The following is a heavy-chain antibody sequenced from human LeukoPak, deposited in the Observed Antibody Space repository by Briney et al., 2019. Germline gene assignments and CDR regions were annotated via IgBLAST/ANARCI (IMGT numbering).Heavy chain of an antibody. J-gene: IGHJ4*02. CDR1: GYTFTNYG. V-gene: IGHV1-18*01. CDR2: ISTYNGNT. Sequence: GASVKVSCKASGYTFTNYGISWVRQAPGQGPEWMGWISTYNGNTNYAQKLQDRVTMTRDTSISTAYMELSRLRSDDTAVYYCAREFFEYSSSSWFYLYDYWGQGTLVTVSS. CDR3: AREFFEYSSSSWFYLYDY. D-gene: IGHD6-6*01.